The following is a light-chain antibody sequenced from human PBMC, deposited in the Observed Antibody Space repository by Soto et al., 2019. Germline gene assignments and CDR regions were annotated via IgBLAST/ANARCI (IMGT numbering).Light chain of an antibody. Sequence: QSGLTQPASVSGSPGRSITISCTGTSHDVGDYDYVSWYQQRPGKAPKIPIYEVSNRPSGVSNRFSGSKSGNTASLTISGLQTEDEADYYCSSYRIANTYVFGTGTKVTVL. J-gene: IGLJ1*01. CDR1: SHDVGDYDY. V-gene: IGLV2-14*01. CDR2: EVS. CDR3: SSYRIANTYV.